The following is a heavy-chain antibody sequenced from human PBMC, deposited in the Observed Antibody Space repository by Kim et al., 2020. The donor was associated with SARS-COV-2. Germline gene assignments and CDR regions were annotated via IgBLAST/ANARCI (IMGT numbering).Heavy chain of an antibody. J-gene: IGHJ4*02. V-gene: IGHV3-33*01. Sequence: KKFYVDAVKGRYPISSDNSKNTVYLQMTGLRVEDTGVYYCASHSPDYWGQGTLVTVSS. CDR2: KK. CDR3: ASHSPDY.